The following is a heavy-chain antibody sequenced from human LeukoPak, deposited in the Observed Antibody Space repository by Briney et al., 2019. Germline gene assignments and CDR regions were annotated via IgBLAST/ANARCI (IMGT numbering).Heavy chain of an antibody. D-gene: IGHD1-1*01. V-gene: IGHV4-59*01. CDR2: VDHTGST. CDR1: DDSITMYY. Sequence: PSETLSPTCSVSDDSITMYYWTWIRQPPGKGLEWIGYVDHTGSTNFNPSLNGRVSISRDTTKNLFSLRLRSVTAADTAVYFCARGRVSSSTWYSTYYYYFYMDVWGKGTTVTVSS. CDR3: ARGRVSSSTWYSTYYYYFYMDV. J-gene: IGHJ6*03.